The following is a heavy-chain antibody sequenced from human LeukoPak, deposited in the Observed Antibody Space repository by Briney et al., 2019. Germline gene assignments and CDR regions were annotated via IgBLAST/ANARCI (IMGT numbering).Heavy chain of an antibody. CDR3: ARDVLGYYYGSGSYGSFDT. J-gene: IGHJ5*02. CDR1: GGSISNYY. CDR2: LYYSGIT. V-gene: IGHV4-59*01. D-gene: IGHD3-10*01. Sequence: ADTLSLTCTVSGGSISNYYWTWIRQPPGKRLEWIGYLYYSGITDSNPSLRSRVTMSVDTSKNQFSLKLNSLTAADTAVYYCARDVLGYYYGSGSYGSFDTWGQGTLVTVS.